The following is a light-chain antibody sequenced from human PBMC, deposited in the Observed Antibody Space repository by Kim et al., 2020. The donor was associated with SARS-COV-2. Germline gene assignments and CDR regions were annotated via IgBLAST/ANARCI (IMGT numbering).Light chain of an antibody. V-gene: IGKV3-11*01. Sequence: SLSTGERATLTCRASQSVSSYLAWYQQKPGQAPRLLIYDASNRATGIPARFSGSGSGTDFTLTISSLEPEDFAVYYCQQRSNWRTFGQGTKVDIK. CDR3: QQRSNWRT. J-gene: IGKJ1*01. CDR2: DAS. CDR1: QSVSSY.